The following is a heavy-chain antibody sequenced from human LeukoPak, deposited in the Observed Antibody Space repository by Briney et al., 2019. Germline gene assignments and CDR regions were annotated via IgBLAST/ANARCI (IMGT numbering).Heavy chain of an antibody. CDR1: GFTFSSYG. J-gene: IGHJ3*02. CDR3: ARGGFDI. CDR2: IRYDGSNK. V-gene: IGHV3-30*02. D-gene: IGHD3-10*01. Sequence: GGPLRLSCAASGFTFSSYGMHWVRQAPGKGLEWVAFIRYDGSNKYYADSVKGRFTISRDNSKNSLYLQMNSLRAEDTAVYYCARGGFDIWGQGTMVTVSS.